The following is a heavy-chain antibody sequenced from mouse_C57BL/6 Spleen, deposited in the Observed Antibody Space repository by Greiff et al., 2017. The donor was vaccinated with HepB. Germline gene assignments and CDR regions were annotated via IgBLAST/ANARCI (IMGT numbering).Heavy chain of an antibody. CDR3: ARDEDDWFAY. CDR2: ISYDGSN. V-gene: IGHV3-6*01. J-gene: IGHJ3*01. Sequence: EVHLVESGPGLVKPSQSLSLTCSVTGYSITSGYYWNWIRQFPGNKLEWMGYISYDGSNNYNPSLKNRISITRDTSKNQFFLKLNSVTTEDTATYYCARDEDDWFAYWGQGTLVTVSA. CDR1: GYSITSGYY.